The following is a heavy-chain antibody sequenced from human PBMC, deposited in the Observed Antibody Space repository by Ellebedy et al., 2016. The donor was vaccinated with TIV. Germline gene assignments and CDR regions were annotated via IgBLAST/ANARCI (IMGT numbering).Heavy chain of an antibody. CDR3: ARDVGRITMVRGVMGWFNP. CDR1: GGTFSSYA. CDR2: IIPIFGTA. J-gene: IGHJ5*02. D-gene: IGHD3-10*01. Sequence: SVKVSCXASGGTFSSYAISWVRQAPGQGLEWMGGIIPIFGTANYAQKFQGRVTITADESTSTAYMELSSLRSEDTAVYYCARDVGRITMVRGVMGWFNPWGQGTLVTVSS. V-gene: IGHV1-69*13.